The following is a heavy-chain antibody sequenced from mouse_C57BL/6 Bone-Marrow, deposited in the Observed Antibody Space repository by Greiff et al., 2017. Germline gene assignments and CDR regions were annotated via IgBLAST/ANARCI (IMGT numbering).Heavy chain of an antibody. D-gene: IGHD3-2*02. V-gene: IGHV1-58*01. CDR2: IYIGNGYT. CDR3: ARQTAQATSYAMDY. Sequence: VQLQQSGAELVRPGSSVKMSCTTSGYTFTSYGINWVKQRPGQGLEWIGSIYIGNGYTEYTEKFKGKARLTSDTSSSTAYMRLSNLTAEDSASYFGARQTAQATSYAMDYWGQGTSVTVSS. J-gene: IGHJ4*01. CDR1: GYTFTSYG.